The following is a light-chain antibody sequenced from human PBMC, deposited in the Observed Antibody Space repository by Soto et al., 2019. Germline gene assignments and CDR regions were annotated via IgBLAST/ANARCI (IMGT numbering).Light chain of an antibody. Sequence: DIQMTQSPSTLSPSIGDRVTITCRASQSLDNCLALYQPKPGKATKLLMYAASSLQSVVPSRFSGXGAGTDFTLTISRLQPEDFATYYSQESYSSQSTFAGRNKVDI. CDR2: AAS. CDR1: QSLDNC. CDR3: QESYSSQST. V-gene: IGKV1-39*01. J-gene: IGKJ4*01.